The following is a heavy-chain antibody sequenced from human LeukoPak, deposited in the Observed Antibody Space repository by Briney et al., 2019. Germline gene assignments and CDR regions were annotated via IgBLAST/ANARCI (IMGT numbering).Heavy chain of an antibody. D-gene: IGHD3-22*01. V-gene: IGHV3-48*01. Sequence: PGGSLRLSCAASGFTFSSYSMNWVRQAPGKGLEWVSYISSSSSTIYYADSVKGRFTISRDNAKNSLYLQMNSLRAEDTAVYYCARVSYDSSDYYYYYYMDVWGKGTTVTVSS. CDR3: ARVSYDSSDYYYYYYMDV. CDR1: GFTFSSYS. CDR2: ISSSSSTI. J-gene: IGHJ6*03.